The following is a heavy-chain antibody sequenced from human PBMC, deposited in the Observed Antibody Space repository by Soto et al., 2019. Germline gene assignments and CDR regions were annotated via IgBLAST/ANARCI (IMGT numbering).Heavy chain of an antibody. CDR2: ISYDGSNK. D-gene: IGHD2-21*01. CDR3: AQDAHLLDEYFQH. Sequence: QVQLVESGGGVVQPGRSLRLSCAASGFTFSSYGMHWVRQAPGKGLEWVAVISYDGSNKYYADSVKGRFTISRDNSKNTLCLQLTCLRAEDTAVYYCAQDAHLLDEYFQHWGQGTLVTVSS. V-gene: IGHV3-30*18. CDR1: GFTFSSYG. J-gene: IGHJ1*01.